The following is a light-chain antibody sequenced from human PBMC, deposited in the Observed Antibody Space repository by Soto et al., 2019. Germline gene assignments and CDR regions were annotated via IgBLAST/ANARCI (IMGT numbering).Light chain of an antibody. J-gene: IGKJ1*01. CDR1: QNINSW. V-gene: IGKV1-5*03. CDR3: QQYNVYSWT. CDR2: EAS. Sequence: DIHMTQSPSTLSASVGDRVTITCRASQNINSWLAWYQQKPGKAPKLLIYEASSLEKGVPARFGGSGSGTEFTLTISSLQPDDFATYYCQQYNVYSWTFGQGTNVDI.